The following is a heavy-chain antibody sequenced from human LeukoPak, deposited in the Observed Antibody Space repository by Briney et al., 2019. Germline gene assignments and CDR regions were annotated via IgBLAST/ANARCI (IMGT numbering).Heavy chain of an antibody. Sequence: GGSLRLSCAASGFTFSSYSTNWVRQAPGKGLEWVSYISSSSSTIYYADSVKGRFTISRDNAKNSLYLQMNSLRAEDTAVFYCARDKFFGSYGEYYFDYWGQGTLVTVSS. CDR1: GFTFSSYS. J-gene: IGHJ4*02. CDR3: ARDKFFGSYGEYYFDY. V-gene: IGHV3-48*01. D-gene: IGHD1-26*01. CDR2: ISSSSSTI.